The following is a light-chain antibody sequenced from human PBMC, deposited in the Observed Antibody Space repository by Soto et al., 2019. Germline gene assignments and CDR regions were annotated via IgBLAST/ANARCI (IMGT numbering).Light chain of an antibody. CDR2: ANT. J-gene: IGLJ1*01. V-gene: IGLV1-40*01. CDR3: QSYDSSLSGYV. Sequence: QSVLTQPPSVSGAPGQRVTISCTGSSSNIGPTYDVHWYQQLPGTAPKLLIYANTNRPSGVPDRFSGSKSGTSASLAITGLHAEDEADYFCQSYDSSLSGYVFGTGTKVTVL. CDR1: SSNIGPTYD.